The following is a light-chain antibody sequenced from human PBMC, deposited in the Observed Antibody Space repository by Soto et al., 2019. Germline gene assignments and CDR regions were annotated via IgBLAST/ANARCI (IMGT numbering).Light chain of an antibody. V-gene: IGKV3-15*01. CDR3: QQYNNWPRT. J-gene: IGKJ1*01. CDR2: DAS. CDR1: QSVSNN. Sequence: EIVMTQSPATLSVSPGERATLSCRASQSVSNNLAWYQQKPGQAPRLLIYDASTRATGIPARFSGSGSGTEFTLTISSLQSEDFAVYYWQQYNNWPRTFGRGTKVEIK.